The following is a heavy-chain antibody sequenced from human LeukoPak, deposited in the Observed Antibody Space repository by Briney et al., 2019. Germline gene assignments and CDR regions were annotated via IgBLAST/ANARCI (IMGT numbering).Heavy chain of an antibody. J-gene: IGHJ6*02. CDR1: GGSISSSNW. D-gene: IGHD3-3*01. Sequence: SGTLSLTCAVSGGSISSSNWWSWVRQPPGKGXXXXXXXXXXGSTNYNPSLKSRVTISVDKSKNQFSLKLSSVTAADTAVYYCARVVSDDFWSGYPPGGMDVWGQGTTVTVSS. CDR3: ARVVSDDFWSGYPPGGMDV. V-gene: IGHV4-4*02. CDR2: XXXXGST.